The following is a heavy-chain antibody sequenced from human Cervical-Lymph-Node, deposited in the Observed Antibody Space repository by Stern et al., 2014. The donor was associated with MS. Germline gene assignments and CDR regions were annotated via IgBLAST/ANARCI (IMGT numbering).Heavy chain of an antibody. V-gene: IGHV4-61*01. D-gene: IGHD3-22*01. CDR3: ARLPASSRYGILAEYFFDY. CDR2: VYHSGVT. Sequence: VQLVESGPGLVRPSETLSLTCDVSGGSVTSGYYYWSWIRQPPGKGLEWIGYVYHSGVTDYNPSLKGRFTISIDTSKNQFSLHLTSVTAADAAVYYCARLPASSRYGILAEYFFDYWGQGTLVIVSS. J-gene: IGHJ4*02. CDR1: GGSVTSGYYY.